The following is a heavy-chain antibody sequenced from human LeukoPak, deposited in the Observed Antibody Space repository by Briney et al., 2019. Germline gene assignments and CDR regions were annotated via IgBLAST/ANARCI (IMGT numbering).Heavy chain of an antibody. D-gene: IGHD2-2*02. CDR1: GGTFSSYA. CDR3: ARGVLGYCSSTSCYTSPYYYYMDV. J-gene: IGHJ6*03. Sequence: ASVKVSCKASGGTFSSYAISWVRQAPGQGLEWMGGIILIFGTANYAQKFQGRVTITTDESTSTAYMELSSLRSEDTAVYYCARGVLGYCSSTSCYTSPYYYYMDVWGKGTTVTVSS. CDR2: IILIFGTA. V-gene: IGHV1-69*05.